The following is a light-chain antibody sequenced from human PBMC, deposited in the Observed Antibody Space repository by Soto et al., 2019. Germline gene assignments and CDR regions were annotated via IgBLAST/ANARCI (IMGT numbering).Light chain of an antibody. Sequence: EIVLTQSPGTLSLSPGQRATLSCRASQNLSHNRLAWYQQKPGQAPRLLIYTASSRTGGTPDRFRSSGTRAVIPLIISRLEPEDFALYYCQQHDSSPWTFGQGTKVDIK. CDR1: QNLSHNR. CDR2: TAS. CDR3: QQHDSSPWT. J-gene: IGKJ1*01. V-gene: IGKV3-20*01.